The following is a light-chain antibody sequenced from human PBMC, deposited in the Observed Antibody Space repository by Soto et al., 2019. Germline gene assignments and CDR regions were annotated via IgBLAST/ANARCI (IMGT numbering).Light chain of an antibody. CDR1: SSDVGGYNY. CDR2: DVS. V-gene: IGLV2-14*01. J-gene: IGLJ1*01. Sequence: QSGLTQPASVSGSPGQSITISCTGTSSDVGGYNYVSWYQQHPGKAPKLMIYDVSNRPSGVSIRFSGSKSDNTASLTISGLQPEDEADYHCSSYTTSNTRQIVFGTGTKVTVL. CDR3: SSYTTSNTRQIV.